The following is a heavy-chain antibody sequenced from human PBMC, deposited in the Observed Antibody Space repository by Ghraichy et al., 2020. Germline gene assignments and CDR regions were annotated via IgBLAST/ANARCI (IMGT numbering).Heavy chain of an antibody. J-gene: IGHJ4*02. CDR3: AKDALGYFDWLLYFDY. V-gene: IGHV3-23*01. D-gene: IGHD3-9*01. CDR2: ISGSGGST. Sequence: GSLNISCAASGFTFSSYAMSWVRQAPGKGLEWVSAISGSGGSTYYADSVKGRFTISRDNSKNTLYLQMNSLRAEDTAVYYCAKDALGYFDWLLYFDYWGQGTLVTVSS. CDR1: GFTFSSYA.